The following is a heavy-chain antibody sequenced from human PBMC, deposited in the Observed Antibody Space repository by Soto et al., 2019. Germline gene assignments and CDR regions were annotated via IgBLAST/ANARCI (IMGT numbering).Heavy chain of an antibody. CDR2: ISSSSSYI. CDR1: GFTFSSYS. D-gene: IGHD1-7*01. V-gene: IGHV3-21*01. J-gene: IGHJ4*02. CDR3: AMPQTGTTEGFDY. Sequence: GGSLRLSCAASGFTFSSYSMNWVRQAPGKGLEWVSSISSSSSYIYYADSVKGRFTISRDNAKNSLYLQMNSLRAEDTAVYYCAMPQTGTTEGFDYWGQGTLVTVSS.